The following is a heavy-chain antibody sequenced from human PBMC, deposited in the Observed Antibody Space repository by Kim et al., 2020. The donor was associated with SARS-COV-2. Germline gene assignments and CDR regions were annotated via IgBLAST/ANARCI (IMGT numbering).Heavy chain of an antibody. CDR2: T. V-gene: IGHV3-23*01. D-gene: IGHD3-16*01. Sequence: TSYEDSLKGRFTIPRDNSKNTLYLQMNSLRADDTALYYCAKDRPGGDAFDIWGQGTTVTVSS. CDR3: AKDRPGGDAFDI. J-gene: IGHJ3*02.